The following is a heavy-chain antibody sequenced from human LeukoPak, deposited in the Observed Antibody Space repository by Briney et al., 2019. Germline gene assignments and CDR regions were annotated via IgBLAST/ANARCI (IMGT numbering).Heavy chain of an antibody. D-gene: IGHD3-10*01. Sequence: ASVKVSCKASGYTFTGYYMHWVRQAPGQGLEWMGWINPNTGDTNYAQKFQGRVTMTRDTSINTAYMDLSGLRSDDTAVYYCSRYYRYFDYWGQGTLVTVSS. CDR1: GYTFTGYY. CDR3: SRYYRYFDY. V-gene: IGHV1-2*02. J-gene: IGHJ4*02. CDR2: INPNTGDT.